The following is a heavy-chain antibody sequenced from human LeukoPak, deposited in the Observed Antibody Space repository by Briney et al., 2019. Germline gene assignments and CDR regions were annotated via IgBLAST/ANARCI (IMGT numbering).Heavy chain of an antibody. V-gene: IGHV1-18*01. CDR1: GYTFTNYH. Sequence: ASVRVSCKASGYTFTNYHIAWVRQAPGQGLEWMGWVSTNDGNTVYAQRLQGRVTMTTDTSTGVAYMELRSLTSDDTAVYYCTRAPPGMTMMTDYWGQGTLVTVSS. J-gene: IGHJ4*02. D-gene: IGHD3-22*01. CDR2: VSTNDGNT. CDR3: TRAPPGMTMMTDY.